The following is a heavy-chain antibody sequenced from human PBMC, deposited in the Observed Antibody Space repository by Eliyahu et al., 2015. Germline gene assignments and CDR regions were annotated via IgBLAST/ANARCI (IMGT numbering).Heavy chain of an antibody. J-gene: IGHJ2*01. CDR1: GXTFTSYY. D-gene: IGHD4-17*01. CDR3: ARDAATVTTLGYFDL. V-gene: IGHV1-46*01. CDR2: INPSGGRS. Sequence: QVQLVQSGAEMXXPGASVKVSYXASGXTFTSYYMHWVRQAPGQGLEWMGIINPSGGRSSYAQKFQGRVTMTRDTSTSIVYMELSSLRSEDTAIYYCARDAATVTTLGYFDLWGRGTLVTVSS.